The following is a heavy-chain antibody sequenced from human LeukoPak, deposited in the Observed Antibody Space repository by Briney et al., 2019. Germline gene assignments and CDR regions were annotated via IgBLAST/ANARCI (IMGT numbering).Heavy chain of an antibody. CDR1: GGSFSGYY. J-gene: IGHJ4*02. CDR3: ARGLTH. V-gene: IGHV4-34*01. Sequence: SETLSLTCSVYGGSFSGYYWRWIRQPPGKGLEWIGEINHSGNSNYNPSLKSRVTISVDTSKNQFSLKLNSVTAADTGLYYGARGLTHWGQGTLVTVSS. CDR2: INHSGNS.